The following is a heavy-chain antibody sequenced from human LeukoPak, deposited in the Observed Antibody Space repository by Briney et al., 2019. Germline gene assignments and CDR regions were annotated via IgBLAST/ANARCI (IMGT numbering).Heavy chain of an antibody. CDR3: AKDLISAAGRGVFQH. D-gene: IGHD6-13*01. Sequence: PGGSLRLSCEASGFTFSSYAMSWVRQAPGQGLEWVSLANGGGSSRTYYADSVKGRITISRDNSKNTLYVEMNALRAEDTAVYYCAKDLISAAGRGVFQHWGQGILVTVSS. CDR2: NGGGSSRT. V-gene: IGHV3-23*01. CDR1: GFTFSSYA. J-gene: IGHJ1*01.